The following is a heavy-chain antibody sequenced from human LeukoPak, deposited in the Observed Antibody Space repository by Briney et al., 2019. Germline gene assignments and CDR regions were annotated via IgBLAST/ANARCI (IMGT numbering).Heavy chain of an antibody. CDR1: GASISSGNHF. V-gene: IGHV4-39*01. CDR2: IFDTGTI. D-gene: IGHD5-18*01. Sequence: PSETLSLACTVSGASISSGNHFWGWIRQPPGKALEWIGTIFDTGTIYYSQSLKGRVTISVDTSMNQFFMNLKSLTAADTAVYYCAYTARYDLFEFWGQGTLVTVSS. CDR3: AYTARYDLFEF. J-gene: IGHJ4*02.